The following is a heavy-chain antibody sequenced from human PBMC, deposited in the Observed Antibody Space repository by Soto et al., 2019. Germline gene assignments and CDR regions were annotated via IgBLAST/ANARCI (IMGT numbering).Heavy chain of an antibody. CDR3: ASGGAAVAHYYGMDV. CDR2: IIPIFGTA. J-gene: IGHJ6*02. Sequence: GASVKVSCKASGGTFSSYAISWVRQAPGQGLEWMGGIIPIFGTANYAQKSQGRVTITADESTSTAYMELSSLRSEDTAVYYCASGGAAVAHYYGMDVWGQGTTVTVSS. V-gene: IGHV1-69*13. CDR1: GGTFSSYA. D-gene: IGHD6-19*01.